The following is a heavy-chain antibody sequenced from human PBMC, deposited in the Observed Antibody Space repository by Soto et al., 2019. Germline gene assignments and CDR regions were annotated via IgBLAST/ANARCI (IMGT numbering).Heavy chain of an antibody. Sequence: LRLSCAASGFTFSSYAMHWVRQAPGKGLEWVAVISYDGSNKYYADSVKGRFTISRDNSKNTLYLQMNSLRAEDTAVYYCARDLGYCSSTSCFDPHYYYGMDVWGQGTTVTVSS. CDR3: ARDLGYCSSTSCFDPHYYYGMDV. CDR1: GFTFSSYA. CDR2: ISYDGSNK. J-gene: IGHJ6*02. V-gene: IGHV3-30-3*01. D-gene: IGHD2-2*01.